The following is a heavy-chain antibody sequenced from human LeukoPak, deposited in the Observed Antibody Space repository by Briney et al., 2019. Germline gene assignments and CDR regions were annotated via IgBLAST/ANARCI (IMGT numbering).Heavy chain of an antibody. CDR2: INPNSGGT. Sequence: GASVKVSCKASGYTFTGYYMHWVRQAPGQGLEWMVWINPNSGGTNYAQKFQGRVTMTRDTSISTAYMELSRLRSDDTAVYYCASCIAVAGTDDAFDIWGQGTMVTVSS. V-gene: IGHV1-2*02. CDR3: ASCIAVAGTDDAFDI. D-gene: IGHD6-19*01. CDR1: GYTFTGYY. J-gene: IGHJ3*02.